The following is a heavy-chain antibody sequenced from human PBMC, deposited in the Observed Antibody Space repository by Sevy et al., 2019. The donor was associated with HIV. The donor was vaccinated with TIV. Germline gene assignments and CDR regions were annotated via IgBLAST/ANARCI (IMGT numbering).Heavy chain of an antibody. J-gene: IGHJ5*02. CDR2: IYSGGNT. CDR3: ARETVGGYDP. D-gene: IGHD1-26*01. CDR1: GFTVSNDY. V-gene: IGHV3-53*01. Sequence: GGSLRLSCAASGFTVSNDYMSWVRQAPGKGLEWVSVIYSGGNTYYADSVKGRFTISRDNSKNMVYLQMNSLRAEDTAVYYCARETVGGYDPWGQVTLVTVSS.